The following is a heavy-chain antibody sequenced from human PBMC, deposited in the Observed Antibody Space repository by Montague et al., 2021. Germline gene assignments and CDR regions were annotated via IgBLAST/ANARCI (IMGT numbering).Heavy chain of an antibody. D-gene: IGHD2-21*01. J-gene: IGHJ6*01. CDR2: IYYSGST. CDR1: AGAISSSSCY. V-gene: IGHV4-39*01. Sequence: SETLSLTCNVSAGAISSSSCYWGRTRQPPGKGPEWLGCIYYSGSTDYSPSPKSRGTIPADTSQKQFSLKLRSATAAVTAVYYCARTSKFRENEGNYYYNALGVWGHVSTVSVSS. CDR3: ARTSKFRENEGNYYYNALGV.